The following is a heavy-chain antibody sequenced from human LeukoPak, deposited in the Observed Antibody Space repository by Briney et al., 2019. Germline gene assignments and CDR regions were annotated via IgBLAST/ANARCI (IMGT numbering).Heavy chain of an antibody. D-gene: IGHD3-10*01. Sequence: ASVKVSCKASGYTFTGYYMHWVRQAPGQGLEWMGWINPNSVCTNYPQKLQGRVTMTTDTSARTAYMELRSLRSDDTAVYYWARGFPGPGLWFGELSLGIDYWGQGTLVTVSS. CDR2: INPNSVCT. CDR1: GYTFTGYY. J-gene: IGHJ4*02. V-gene: IGHV1-2*02. CDR3: ARGFPGPGLWFGELSLGIDY.